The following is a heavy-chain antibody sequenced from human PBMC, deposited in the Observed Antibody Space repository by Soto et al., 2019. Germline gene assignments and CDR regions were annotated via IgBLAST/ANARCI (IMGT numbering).Heavy chain of an antibody. J-gene: IGHJ4*02. CDR1: GFTFSSNW. Sequence: EVQLVESGGGLVQPGGSLRLSCAASGFTFSSNWMHWVRQAPGKGLVWVSRINSDGSITSYADSVNGQFTISRDNAKNTLYLQMNSLRAEDTAVYYCARGSSSWYVSFDYWGQGSLVTVSS. CDR3: ARGSSSWYVSFDY. CDR2: INSDGSIT. D-gene: IGHD6-13*01. V-gene: IGHV3-74*01.